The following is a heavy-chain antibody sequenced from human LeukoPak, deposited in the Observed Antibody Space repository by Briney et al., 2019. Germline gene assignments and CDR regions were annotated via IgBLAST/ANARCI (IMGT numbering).Heavy chain of an antibody. CDR2: ISNNGADI. Sequence: GGSLRLSCTASGFSFSDYIMHWVRQAPGKALEYISAISNNGADIYYAKSVKGRFSISRDNSKNTLYLEIESLRSEDMAVYYCVRATYVNQPFDFWGQGTLVTVSS. V-gene: IGHV3-64*01. D-gene: IGHD3-10*02. J-gene: IGHJ4*02. CDR1: GFSFSDYI. CDR3: VRATYVNQPFDF.